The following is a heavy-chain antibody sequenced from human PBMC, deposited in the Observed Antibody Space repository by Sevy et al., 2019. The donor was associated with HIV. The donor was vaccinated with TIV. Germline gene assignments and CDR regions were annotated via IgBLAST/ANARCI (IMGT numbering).Heavy chain of an antibody. J-gene: IGHJ4*02. Sequence: GGSLRLSCAVSGFTFTSYAMNWVRQAPGKGLEWVSGVSGSGGSTDYADSVKGRFSISRDNSRNTLYLQIKTLRAEDTAVYYCVKDVAYDNTYLDYWGQGTLVTVSS. V-gene: IGHV3-23*01. CDR3: VKDVAYDNTYLDY. CDR1: GFTFTSYA. D-gene: IGHD3-22*01. CDR2: VSGSGGST.